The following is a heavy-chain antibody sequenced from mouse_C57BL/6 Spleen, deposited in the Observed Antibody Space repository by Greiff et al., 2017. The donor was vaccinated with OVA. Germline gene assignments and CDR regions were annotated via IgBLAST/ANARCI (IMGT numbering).Heavy chain of an antibody. J-gene: IGHJ4*01. CDR3: ARRTAQALDYAMDY. CDR1: GFTFSDYG. Sequence: EVHLVESGGGLVKPGGSLKLSCAASGFTFSDYGMHWVRQAPEKGLEWVAYISSGSSTIYYADTVKGRFTISRDNAKNTLFLQMTSLRSEDTAMYYCARRTAQALDYAMDYWGQGTSVTVSS. V-gene: IGHV5-17*01. D-gene: IGHD3-2*02. CDR2: ISSGSSTI.